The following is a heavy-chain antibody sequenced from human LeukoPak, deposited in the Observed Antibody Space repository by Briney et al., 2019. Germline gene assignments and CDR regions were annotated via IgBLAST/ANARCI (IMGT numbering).Heavy chain of an antibody. V-gene: IGHV1-2*02. CDR1: GYTFTSYG. CDR3: ARPPGITGTGWFDP. CDR2: INPNSGGT. J-gene: IGHJ5*02. Sequence: ASVKVSCKASGYTFTSYGISWVRQAPGQGLEWMGWINPNSGGTNYAQKFQGRVTMTRDTSISTAYMELSRLRSDDTAVYYCARPPGITGTGWFDPWGQGTLVTVSS. D-gene: IGHD1-7*01.